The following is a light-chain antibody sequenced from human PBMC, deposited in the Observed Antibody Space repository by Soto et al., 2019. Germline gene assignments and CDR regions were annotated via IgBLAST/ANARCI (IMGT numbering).Light chain of an antibody. CDR2: AAS. V-gene: IGKV1-9*01. J-gene: IGKJ2*01. Sequence: DIQLTQSPSFLSASVGDRVTITCQASQGIGTLLAWYQQKPGKPPNLLIYAASTLQSGVPSRFSGSGSGTEFTLTISSLQPDDLATYSCQQLNSYPYTFGQGTKLEIK. CDR1: QGIGTL. CDR3: QQLNSYPYT.